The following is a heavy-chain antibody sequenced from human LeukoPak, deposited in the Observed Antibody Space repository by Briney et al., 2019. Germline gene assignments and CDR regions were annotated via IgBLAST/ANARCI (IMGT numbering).Heavy chain of an antibody. J-gene: IGHJ1*01. CDR1: GGSISSHY. V-gene: IGHV4-59*11. Sequence: SETLSLTCTVSGGSISSHYWSWIRQPPGRGLEWIGYIYSSGTTNYNPSLKSRVTISVDTSKNQFSLKLNSVTAADTAVYYCAGASFGDYSAEYFHHWGQGTLVTVSS. CDR2: IYSSGTT. CDR3: AGASFGDYSAEYFHH. D-gene: IGHD4-17*01.